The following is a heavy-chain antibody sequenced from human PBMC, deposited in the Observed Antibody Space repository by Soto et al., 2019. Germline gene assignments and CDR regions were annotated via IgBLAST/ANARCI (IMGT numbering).Heavy chain of an antibody. CDR1: GVSFSGYY. CDR2: INHSGST. J-gene: IGHJ5*02. D-gene: IGHD3-3*01. CDR3: ARGRRYDFWSGWNWFDP. V-gene: IGHV4-34*01. Sequence: XETLSLTCAVYGVSFSGYYWSWIRHPPGKGLEWIGEINHSGSTNYNPSLKSRVTISVDTSKNQFSLKLSSVTAADTAVYYCARGRRYDFWSGWNWFDPWGQGTLVTVSS.